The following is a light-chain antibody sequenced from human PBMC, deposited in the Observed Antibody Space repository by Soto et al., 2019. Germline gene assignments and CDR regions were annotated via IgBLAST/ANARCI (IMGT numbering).Light chain of an antibody. CDR3: QQASTFPII. Sequence: DIQMTQSPSFVSASVGDTVTVTCRASQDISAWLAWYQQKPVKAPMLLIYTASTLESGVPSWFSGSGSVTDFTLTFNSLQPEDFATYYCQQASTFPIIFGQGTPLEIK. CDR1: QDISAW. V-gene: IGKV1-12*01. J-gene: IGKJ5*01. CDR2: TAS.